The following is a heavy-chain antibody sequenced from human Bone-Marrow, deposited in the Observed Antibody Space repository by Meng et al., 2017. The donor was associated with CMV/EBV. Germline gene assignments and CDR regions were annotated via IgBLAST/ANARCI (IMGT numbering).Heavy chain of an antibody. CDR2: ISSSGSTI. D-gene: IGHD2-2*01. V-gene: IGHV3-11*04. Sequence: GESLKISCAASGFTFSDYYMSWIRQAPGKGLEWVSYISSSGSTIYYADSVKGRFTISRDNAKNSLYLQMNSLRAEDTAVYYCARVNERLVVPAAMSDYYGMDVWGQGTTVPVSS. CDR1: GFTFSDYY. J-gene: IGHJ6*02. CDR3: ARVNERLVVPAAMSDYYGMDV.